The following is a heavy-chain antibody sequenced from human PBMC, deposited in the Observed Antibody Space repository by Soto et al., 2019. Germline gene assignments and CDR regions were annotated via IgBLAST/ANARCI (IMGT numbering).Heavy chain of an antibody. V-gene: IGHV1-3*01. D-gene: IGHD1-26*01. Sequence: QVQLVQSGAEVKKPGASVKVSCKASGYTFTSYAMHWVRQAPGQRLEWMGWINAGNGNTKYSQKFQGRVTITRDTSAXXAYMXXXSLRSEDTAVYYCARDLGVGAASDYWGQGTLVTVSS. CDR3: ARDLGVGAASDY. J-gene: IGHJ4*02. CDR2: INAGNGNT. CDR1: GYTFTSYA.